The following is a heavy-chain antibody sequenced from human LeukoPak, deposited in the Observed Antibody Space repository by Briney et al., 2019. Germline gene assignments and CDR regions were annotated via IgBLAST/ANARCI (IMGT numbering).Heavy chain of an antibody. J-gene: IGHJ4*02. CDR1: GFAFSSYA. CDR2: ISSSSTTI. D-gene: IGHD6-13*01. V-gene: IGHV3-48*04. CDR3: ARDQGAGGAAAGLDY. Sequence: GGSLRLSCAASGFAFSSYAMSWVRQAPGKGLEWVSYISSSSTTIYYADSVKGRFTISRDNAKNSLYLQMNSLRAEDTAVYYCARDQGAGGAAAGLDYWGQGTLVTVSS.